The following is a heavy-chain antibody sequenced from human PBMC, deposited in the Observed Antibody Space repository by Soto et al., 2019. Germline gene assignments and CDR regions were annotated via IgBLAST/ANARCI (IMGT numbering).Heavy chain of an antibody. CDR2: INSDGSST. CDR1: GFTFSSYW. CDR3: ARILYGSGTNWFDP. J-gene: IGHJ5*02. V-gene: IGHV3-74*01. Sequence: QLVESGGGLVQPGGSLRLSCAASGFTFSSYWMHWVRQVPGKGLVWVSRINSDGSSTLYVDSVKGRFTISRDNAKNTLYLQMNSLRAEDTAVYYCARILYGSGTNWFDPWGQGTLVTVSS. D-gene: IGHD3-10*01.